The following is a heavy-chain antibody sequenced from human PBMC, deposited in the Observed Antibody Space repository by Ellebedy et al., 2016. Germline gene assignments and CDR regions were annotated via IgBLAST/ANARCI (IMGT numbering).Heavy chain of an antibody. CDR2: ISGDGDTT. V-gene: IGHV3-23*01. CDR3: YYGHYSGF. Sequence: GGSLRLSXVAPGFAFRNFFMSWVRQAPGGGLEWFSTISGDGDTTFSADSVKGRFTISRDNSRYTLYLQMDSLTAADTAVYYCYYGHYSGFWGQGTLVTVSS. CDR1: GFAFRNFF. J-gene: IGHJ4*02. D-gene: IGHD4-17*01.